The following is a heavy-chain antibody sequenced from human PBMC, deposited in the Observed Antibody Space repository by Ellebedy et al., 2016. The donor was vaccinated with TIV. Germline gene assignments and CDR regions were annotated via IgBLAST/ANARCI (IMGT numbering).Heavy chain of an antibody. D-gene: IGHD1-26*01. CDR2: IKPDGSEK. V-gene: IGHV3-7*01. CDR3: ARGYSGSPPGN. Sequence: GGSLRLXXTASGFTFSRRWMGWVRQAPGKGLEWVANIKPDGSEKYYVDSVKGRFTTFRDNSKNTLYLQMNSLRAEDTAVYYCARGYSGSPPGNWGQGTLVTVSS. J-gene: IGHJ4*02. CDR1: GFTFSRRW.